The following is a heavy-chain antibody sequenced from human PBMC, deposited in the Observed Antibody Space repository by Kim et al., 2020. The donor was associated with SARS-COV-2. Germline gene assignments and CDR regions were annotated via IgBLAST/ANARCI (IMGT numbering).Heavy chain of an antibody. D-gene: IGHD3-3*01. V-gene: IGHV3-48*03. CDR1: GFTFGSYE. J-gene: IGHJ4*02. Sequence: GGSLRLSCATSGFTFGSYEMNWVRQAPGKGLEWVADIRYGGSTIYYADSVKGRFTISRDNSKNSLYLQMNSLRAEDTAVYYCARDRRTTIFGVCSIQGVYSDFWGRGTLVTVSS. CDR2: IRYGGSTI. CDR3: ARDRRTTIFGVCSIQGVYSDF.